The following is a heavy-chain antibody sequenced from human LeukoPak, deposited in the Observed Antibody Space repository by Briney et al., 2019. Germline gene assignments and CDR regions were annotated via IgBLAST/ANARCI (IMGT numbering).Heavy chain of an antibody. V-gene: IGHV1-24*01. CDR2: FDPEDGET. CDR3: ATLPYGGNSKEAFDI. D-gene: IGHD4-23*01. CDR1: GYTLTELS. Sequence: ASVKVSCKVSGYTLTELSMHWVRQAPGKGLEWMGGFDPEDGETIYAQKFQGRVTMTEDTSTDTAYMELSSLRFEDTAVYYCATLPYGGNSKEAFDIWGQGTMVTVSS. J-gene: IGHJ3*02.